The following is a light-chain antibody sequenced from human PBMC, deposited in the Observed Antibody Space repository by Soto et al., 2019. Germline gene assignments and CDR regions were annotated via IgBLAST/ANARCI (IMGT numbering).Light chain of an antibody. V-gene: IGKV3-20*01. Sequence: EIVLTQSPGTLSLSPGERATLSCRASQSVSSSYLAWYQQKPGQAPRLLIYDASTRATGIPDRISGGGSGTDFTLTISRMEAEDFAVYYCQQCGSSPWTFGQGTRVEI. CDR3: QQCGSSPWT. CDR1: QSVSSSY. J-gene: IGKJ1*01. CDR2: DAS.